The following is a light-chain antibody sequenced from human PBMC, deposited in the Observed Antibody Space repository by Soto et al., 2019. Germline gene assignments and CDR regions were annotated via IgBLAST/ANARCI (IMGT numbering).Light chain of an antibody. Sequence: EIVLTQSPGTLSLSPGERATLSCRASQSVSSSFLAWYQQKAGQAPRLLIYGASSRATGIPDRFSGSGSGTDFTLTISRLEPEDVAVYCCQQYDRSPWTFGQGTKVEIK. CDR2: GAS. CDR3: QQYDRSPWT. J-gene: IGKJ1*01. CDR1: QSVSSSF. V-gene: IGKV3-20*01.